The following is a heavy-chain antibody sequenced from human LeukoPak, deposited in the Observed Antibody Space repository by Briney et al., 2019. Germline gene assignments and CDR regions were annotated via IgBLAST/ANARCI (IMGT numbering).Heavy chain of an antibody. CDR3: ARDRGDGYSDY. D-gene: IGHD5-24*01. J-gene: IGHJ4*02. Sequence: PSETLSLTYTVSGGSISSYYWSWIRQPPGKGLEWIGYIYYSGSTNYNPSLKSRVTISVDTSKNQFSLKLSSVTAADTAVYYCARDRGDGYSDYWGQGTLVTVSS. V-gene: IGHV4-59*01. CDR2: IYYSGST. CDR1: GGSISSYY.